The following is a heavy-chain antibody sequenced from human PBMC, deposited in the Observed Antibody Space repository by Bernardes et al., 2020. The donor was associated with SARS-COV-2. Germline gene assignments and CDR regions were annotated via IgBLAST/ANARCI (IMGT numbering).Heavy chain of an antibody. J-gene: IGHJ6*02. CDR1: GYTFTSYD. Sequence: ASVKVSCKASGYTFTSYDINWVRQATGQGLEWMGWMNPNSGNTGYAQKFQGRVTMTRNTSISTAYMELSSLRSEDTAVYYCAREKTMIVVGGVRYYGMDVWGQGTTVTVSS. D-gene: IGHD3-22*01. CDR3: AREKTMIVVGGVRYYGMDV. CDR2: MNPNSGNT. V-gene: IGHV1-8*01.